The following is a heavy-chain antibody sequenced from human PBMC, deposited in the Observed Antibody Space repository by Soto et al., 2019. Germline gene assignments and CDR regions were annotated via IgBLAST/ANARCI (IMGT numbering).Heavy chain of an antibody. V-gene: IGHV3-23*01. J-gene: IGHJ3*02. CDR1: GFTFSIYA. CDR2: IGGGNDDT. D-gene: IGHD2-15*01. CDR3: AKDRMNHNSVWDPFDN. Sequence: VQLLESGGGLVQPGGSLRLSCAASGFTFSIYAMSWVRQAPGKGLEWVSGIGGGNDDTYYADSVTGRFTISRDNSKSTLSLQMNGLRAGDTAVYDCAKDRMNHNSVWDPFDNWCQGTMVTVSS.